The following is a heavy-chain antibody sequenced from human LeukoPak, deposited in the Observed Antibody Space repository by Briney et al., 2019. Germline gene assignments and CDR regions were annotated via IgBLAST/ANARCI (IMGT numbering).Heavy chain of an antibody. CDR1: GFSFSSYW. V-gene: IGHV3-7*01. Sequence: QSGGSLRLSCAASGFSFSSYWMSWVRQAPGKGLEWVANIKQDGSENYYVDSVKGRFTISRDNAKNSLYLQMNSLRAEDTAVYYCARVSPTIFGVVIGPEDEPFDYWGQGTLVTVSS. CDR2: IKQDGSEN. CDR3: ARVSPTIFGVVIGPEDEPFDY. D-gene: IGHD3-3*01. J-gene: IGHJ4*02.